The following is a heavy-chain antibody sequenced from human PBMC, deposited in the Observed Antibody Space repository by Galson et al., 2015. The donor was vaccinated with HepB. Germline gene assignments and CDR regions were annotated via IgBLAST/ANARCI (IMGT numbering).Heavy chain of an antibody. CDR2: IKQDGSEK. CDR3: ARDRRYYYDSSGYYWYFDL. Sequence: SLRLSCAASGFTFSSYWMSWVRQAPGKGLEWVANIKQDGSEKYYVDSVKGRFTISRDNAKNSLYLQMNSLRAEDTAVYYCARDRRYYYDSSGYYWYFDLWGRGTLVTVSS. J-gene: IGHJ2*01. CDR1: GFTFSSYW. V-gene: IGHV3-7*03. D-gene: IGHD3-22*01.